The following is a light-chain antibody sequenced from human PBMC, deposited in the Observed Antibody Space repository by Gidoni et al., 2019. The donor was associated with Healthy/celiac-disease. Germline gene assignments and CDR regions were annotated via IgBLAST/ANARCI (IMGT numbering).Light chain of an antibody. CDR2: EVS. J-gene: IGLJ2*01. CDR1: SSDVGGYND. CDR3: SSYTSSSTLVV. V-gene: IGLV2-14*01. Sequence: QSALPQPASVSGSPGQSLTIPCTGTSSDVGGYNDVSWYQQHPGKAPKLMIYEVSNRPSGVSNRFSGSKSGNTASLTISGLQAEDEADYYCSSYTSSSTLVVFGGGTKLTVL.